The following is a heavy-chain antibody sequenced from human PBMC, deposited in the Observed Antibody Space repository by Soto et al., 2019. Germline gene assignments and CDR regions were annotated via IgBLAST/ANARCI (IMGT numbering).Heavy chain of an antibody. CDR1: GASISSYY. V-gene: IGHV4-59*01. Sequence: QVQLQESGPGLVKPSETLSLTCTVSGASISSYYLSWIRQPPGKRLEWVGFISYSGNTNYNPSLESRVTISVDTSKNQFSLRLSSVTAADTAVYYCVRDAYSSSHFDYWGQGPLVTVSS. CDR3: VRDAYSSSHFDY. J-gene: IGHJ4*02. D-gene: IGHD6-6*01. CDR2: ISYSGNT.